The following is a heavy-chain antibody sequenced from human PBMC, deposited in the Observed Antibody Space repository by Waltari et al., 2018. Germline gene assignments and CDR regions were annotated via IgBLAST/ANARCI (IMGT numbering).Heavy chain of an antibody. Sequence: EVQLLESGGGLVQPGGSLRLSCAASGFAFSSYAMTWVRQAPGEGLEWVSASRGSGDSTYYAGSVKGRFTISRDNSKDTLHLQMNSLRAEDTAIYYCAKDRSFWELLADFDYWGQGTLVTVSS. D-gene: IGHD1-26*01. CDR1: GFAFSSYA. CDR3: AKDRSFWELLADFDY. J-gene: IGHJ4*02. V-gene: IGHV3-23*01. CDR2: SRGSGDST.